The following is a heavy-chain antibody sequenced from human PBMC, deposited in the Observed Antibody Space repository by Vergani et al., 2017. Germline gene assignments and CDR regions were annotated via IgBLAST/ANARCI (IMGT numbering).Heavy chain of an antibody. V-gene: IGHV4-59*01. Sequence: QVQLQESGPGLVKPSQTLSLICTVSGGSISSYYWSWIRQPPGKGLEWIGYIYYSGSTNYNPSLKSRVTISVDTSKNQFSLKLSSVTAADTAVYYCARDLGRLRDEWGQGTLVTVSS. D-gene: IGHD4-17*01. CDR2: IYYSGST. CDR3: ARDLGRLRDE. CDR1: GGSISSYY. J-gene: IGHJ4*02.